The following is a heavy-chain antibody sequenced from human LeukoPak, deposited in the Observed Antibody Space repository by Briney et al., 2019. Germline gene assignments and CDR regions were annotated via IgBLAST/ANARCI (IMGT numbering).Heavy chain of an antibody. Sequence: GGSLRLSCAASGLTFSSYVMHWVRQAPGKGLEWVAIISYDGSNEYYADSVKGRFTISRDNSKNTLYLQMNSLRAEDTAVYYCAKVVWLAPFDYWGQGTLVTVSS. D-gene: IGHD5-12*01. CDR2: ISYDGSNE. CDR3: AKVVWLAPFDY. V-gene: IGHV3-30*04. CDR1: GLTFSSYV. J-gene: IGHJ4*02.